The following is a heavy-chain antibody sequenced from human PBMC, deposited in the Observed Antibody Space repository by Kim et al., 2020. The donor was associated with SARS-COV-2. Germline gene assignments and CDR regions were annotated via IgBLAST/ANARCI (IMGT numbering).Heavy chain of an antibody. D-gene: IGHD3-3*01. CDR3: ARAAGWSGDLWAYGMDV. J-gene: IGHJ6*02. CDR2: IYSDGST. V-gene: IGHV3-53*01. Sequence: GGSLRLSCEASGDTVRRNYMTWVRQAPGKGLKWVSVIYSDGSTSYVDSVKGRFTISRDTSKNTLFLQMSSLRVEDTAVYYCARAAGWSGDLWAYGMDVWGQGTTVTVSS. CDR1: GDTVRRNY.